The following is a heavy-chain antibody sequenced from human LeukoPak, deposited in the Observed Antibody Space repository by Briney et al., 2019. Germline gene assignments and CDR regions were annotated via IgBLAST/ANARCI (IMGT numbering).Heavy chain of an antibody. D-gene: IGHD4-11*01. J-gene: IGHJ4*02. CDR3: ARSEINDYMRF. Sequence: SETLSLTCAVYGGSFSSYYWSWIRQPAGKGLEWIGRIYTSGSTNYNPSLKSRVTMSVDTSKNQFSLTMRAVTAADTALYYCARSEINDYMRFWGQGILVTVSS. V-gene: IGHV4-59*10. CDR2: IYTSGST. CDR1: GGSFSSYY.